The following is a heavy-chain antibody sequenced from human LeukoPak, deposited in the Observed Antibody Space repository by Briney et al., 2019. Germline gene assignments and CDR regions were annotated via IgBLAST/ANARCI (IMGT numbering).Heavy chain of an antibody. J-gene: IGHJ5*02. D-gene: IGHD6-6*01. Sequence: SETLSLTCTVSDGSISSYYWSWIRQPPGKGLEWIGYIYYSGSTNYNPSLKSRVTISVDTSKNQFSLKLSSVTAADTAVYYCASVSSSDYGDWFDPWGQGTLVTVSS. CDR3: ASVSSSDYGDWFDP. CDR2: IYYSGST. V-gene: IGHV4-59*01. CDR1: DGSISSYY.